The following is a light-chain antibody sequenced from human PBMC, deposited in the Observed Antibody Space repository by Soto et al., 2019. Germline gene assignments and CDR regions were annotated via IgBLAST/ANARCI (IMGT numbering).Light chain of an antibody. J-gene: IGLJ1*01. CDR3: LLSYNGPYG. V-gene: IGLV7-46*01. CDR1: TGAVTNGHY. Sequence: QPVVTQEPSLTVSPGGTVTLTCGSSTGAVTNGHYLYWIEQKPGQPPRTLIYDTTNRHSWTPAQVSGSLLGGKAALILSGAQPEDEAEYYCLLSYNGPYGFGTGTKVTV. CDR2: DTT.